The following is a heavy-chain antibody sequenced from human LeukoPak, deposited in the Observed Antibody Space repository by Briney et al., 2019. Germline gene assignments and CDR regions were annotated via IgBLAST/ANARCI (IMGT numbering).Heavy chain of an antibody. CDR1: GFTFSSYA. D-gene: IGHD3-3*01. CDR2: ISGSGGST. V-gene: IGHV3-23*01. CDR3: AKDRLGITIFGVPKRRNYYYMDV. Sequence: GGSLRLSFAASGFTFSSYAMSWVRQAPGKGLEWVSAISGSGGSTYYADSVKGRFTISRDNSKNTLYLQMNSLRAEDTAVYYCAKDRLGITIFGVPKRRNYYYMDVWGKGTTVTVSS. J-gene: IGHJ6*03.